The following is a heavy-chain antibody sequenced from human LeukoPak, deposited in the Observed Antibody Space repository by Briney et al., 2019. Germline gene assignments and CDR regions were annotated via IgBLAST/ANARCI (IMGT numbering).Heavy chain of an antibody. Sequence: GGSLRLSCAASGFTFSSYGMHWVRQAPGKGLEWVAVISYDGSNKYYADSVKGRFTISRDNSKNTLYLQMNSLRAEDTAVYYCAKDLSVNWNSEDVWGQGTTVTVSS. CDR2: ISYDGSNK. D-gene: IGHD1-1*01. V-gene: IGHV3-30*18. J-gene: IGHJ6*02. CDR1: GFTFSSYG. CDR3: AKDLSVNWNSEDV.